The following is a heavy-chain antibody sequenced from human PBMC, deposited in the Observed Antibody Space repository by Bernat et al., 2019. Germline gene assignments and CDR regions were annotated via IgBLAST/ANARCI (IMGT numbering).Heavy chain of an antibody. CDR2: IKQDGSEK. J-gene: IGHJ3*02. V-gene: IGHV3-7*03. CDR1: GFIFSSYW. Sequence: EVQLVESGGHLVQPGGSLRLSCAASGFIFSSYWMNWVRQAPGKGLEWVGNIKQDGSEKYYVYSVKGRFTISRDNAKNSLYLQMDSLRAGDTAVYFCAGGVRGDNGFDIWGQGTTVIVSS. CDR3: AGGVRGDNGFDI. D-gene: IGHD4-17*01.